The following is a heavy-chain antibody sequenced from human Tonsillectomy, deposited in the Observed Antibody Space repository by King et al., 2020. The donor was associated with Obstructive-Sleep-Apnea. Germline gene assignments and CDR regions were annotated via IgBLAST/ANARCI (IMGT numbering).Heavy chain of an antibody. Sequence: EVQLVESGGGLVQPGGSLRLSCAASGFTFSSRTMNWVRQTPRKALEWISYLSRSGTTVYYADSVSGRFTISRDNANNSLYLQMESLTVEDTAIYYCATKEGWYFDLWGRGTLVTVSS. V-gene: IGHV3-48*01. CDR3: ATKEGWYFDL. CDR2: LSRSGTTV. CDR1: GFTFSSRT. J-gene: IGHJ2*01.